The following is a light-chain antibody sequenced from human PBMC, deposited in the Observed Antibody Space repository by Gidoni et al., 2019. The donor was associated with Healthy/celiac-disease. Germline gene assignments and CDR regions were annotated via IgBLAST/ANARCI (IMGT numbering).Light chain of an antibody. CDR3: QQSYSTSIFT. CDR2: AAS. V-gene: IGKV1-39*01. CDR1: QSISSY. J-gene: IGKJ3*01. Sequence: DIQMTQSPSSLSASVGDRVTITCRASQSISSYLNWYQQKPGKAPKLLIYAASSVQSGVPSRFSGSGSGTDFTLTISSLQPEDFATYYCQQSYSTSIFTCGPGTKVDIK.